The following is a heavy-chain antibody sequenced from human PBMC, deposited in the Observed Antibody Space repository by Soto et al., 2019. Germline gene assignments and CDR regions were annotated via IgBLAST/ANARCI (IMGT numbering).Heavy chain of an antibody. V-gene: IGHV1-69*13. CDR3: ARDLLGTSGYLNWFDP. CDR1: GGTFSSYA. Sequence: GAPVKVSCKASGGTFSSYAISWVRQAPGQGLEWMGGIIPIFGTANYAQKFQGRVTITADESTSTAYMDLSSLRSEDTAVYYCARDLLGTSGYLNWFDPWGQGTLVTVSS. CDR2: IIPIFGTA. D-gene: IGHD3-22*01. J-gene: IGHJ5*02.